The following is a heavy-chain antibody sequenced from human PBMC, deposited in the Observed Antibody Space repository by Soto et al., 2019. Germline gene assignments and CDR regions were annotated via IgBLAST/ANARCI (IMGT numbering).Heavy chain of an antibody. V-gene: IGHV3-48*02. D-gene: IGHD5-12*01. CDR2: IISSSTTI. CDR1: GFTFSSYS. Sequence: EVQLVESGGGLVQPGGSLRLSCAASGFTFSSYSMNWVRRAPGKGLEWVSYIISSSTTIYYADSVKGRFTISRDNAKNALYLQMNSLRDEDTAVYYCARDVISRGYDLNWFDPWGQGTLVTVSS. CDR3: ARDVISRGYDLNWFDP. J-gene: IGHJ5*02.